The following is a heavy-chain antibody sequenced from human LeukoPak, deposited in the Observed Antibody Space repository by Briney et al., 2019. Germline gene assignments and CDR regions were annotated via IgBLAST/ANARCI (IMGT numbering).Heavy chain of an antibody. CDR1: GYTFPMYS. CDR2: IIVYSGNT. V-gene: IGHV1-18*01. Sequence: ASVKVSCKASGYTFPMYSITWVRQAPGQGLEWMGGIIVYSGNTNYAQKSLGRVTMTTDTSTSTGYLVLRSLTSDDTAVYYCAKITMTRGVTAPVEYGMDVWGQGTTVTVSS. D-gene: IGHD3-10*01. CDR3: AKITMTRGVTAPVEYGMDV. J-gene: IGHJ6*02.